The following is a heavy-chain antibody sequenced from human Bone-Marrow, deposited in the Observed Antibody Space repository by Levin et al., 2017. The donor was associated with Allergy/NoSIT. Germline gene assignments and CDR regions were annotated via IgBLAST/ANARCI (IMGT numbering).Heavy chain of an antibody. J-gene: IGHJ4*02. CDR3: TTESIAARQSLWGNQQTMFDY. Sequence: KPGESLKISCAASGFTFSNAWINWVRQAPGKGLEWVGRIKTKTDGGTTDYAAPVKGRFTISRDDSKNTLYLQMNSLKTEDTAVYYCTTESIAARQSLWGNQQTMFDYWGQGTLVTVSS. CDR2: IKTKTDGGTT. D-gene: IGHD6-6*01. CDR1: GFTFSNAW. V-gene: IGHV3-15*01.